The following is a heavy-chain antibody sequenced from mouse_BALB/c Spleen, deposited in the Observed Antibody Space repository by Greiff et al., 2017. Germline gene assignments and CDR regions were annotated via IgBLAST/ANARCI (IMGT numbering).Heavy chain of an antibody. CDR3: ARGKVSGYWFAY. CDR1: GYTFTSYV. D-gene: IGHD1-3*01. Sequence: EVKLVESGPELVKPGASVKMSCKASGYTFTSYVMHWVKQKPGQGLEWIGYINPYNDGTKYNEKFKGKATLTSDKSSSTAYMELSSLTSEDSAVYYCARGKVSGYWFAYWGQGTLVTVSA. CDR2: INPYNDGT. J-gene: IGHJ3*01. V-gene: IGHV1-14*01.